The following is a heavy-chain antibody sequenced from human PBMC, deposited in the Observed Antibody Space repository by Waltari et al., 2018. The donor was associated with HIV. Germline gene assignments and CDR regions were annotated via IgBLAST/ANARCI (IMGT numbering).Heavy chain of an antibody. CDR2: IYPDDSDA. CDR1: GYRFTIYW. J-gene: IGHJ4*02. V-gene: IGHV5-51*03. CDR3: ARSEAAGNSPLDY. D-gene: IGHD6-13*01. Sequence: EVQLVQSGAEVKKPGESLKISCKGSGYRFTIYWIAWVRQMPGKGLEWMGIIYPDDSDARYSPSFQGQVTISVDKSISTAYLQWSSLKASDTAVYYCARSEAAGNSPLDYWGQGTLVTVSS.